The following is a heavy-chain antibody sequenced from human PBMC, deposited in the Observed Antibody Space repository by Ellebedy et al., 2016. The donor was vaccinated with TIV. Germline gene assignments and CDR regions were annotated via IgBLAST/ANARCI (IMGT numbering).Heavy chain of an antibody. CDR1: GFTFSSYS. V-gene: IGHV3-48*02. CDR2: ISSSSSTI. CDR3: ARDRGAAADPFFDY. D-gene: IGHD6-13*01. Sequence: GESLKISXAASGFTFSSYSKKSVRQDPGKGLEWDTYISSSSSTIYYADSVKGRFTISRDNAKNSLYLQMNSLRDEDTAVYYCARDRGAAADPFFDYWGQGTLVTVSS. J-gene: IGHJ4*02.